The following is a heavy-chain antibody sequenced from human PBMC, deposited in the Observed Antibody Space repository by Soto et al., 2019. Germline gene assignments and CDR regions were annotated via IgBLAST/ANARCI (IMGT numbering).Heavy chain of an antibody. D-gene: IGHD2-2*01. CDR1: GGSISSSSYY. Sequence: SETLSLTCTVSGGSISSSSYYWGWIRQPPGKGLEWIGSIYYSGSTYYNPSLKSRVTISVDTSKNQFSLKLSSVTAADTAVYYCARQGPDIVVVPAAMVDEYFDYWGQGTLVTVSS. V-gene: IGHV4-39*01. CDR2: IYYSGST. CDR3: ARQGPDIVVVPAAMVDEYFDY. J-gene: IGHJ4*02.